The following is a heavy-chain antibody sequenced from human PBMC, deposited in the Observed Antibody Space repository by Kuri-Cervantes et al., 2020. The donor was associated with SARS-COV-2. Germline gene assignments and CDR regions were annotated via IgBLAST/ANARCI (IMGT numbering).Heavy chain of an antibody. CDR3: ARGGTTVPTSGAFDF. CDR1: GGSISSGGYY. D-gene: IGHD4-17*01. CDR2: VYYNENT. V-gene: IGHV4-31*03. Sequence: LRLSCTVSGGSISSGGYYWSWVRQHPGRGPEWIGYVYYNENTFYSPSLKSRVTMSIDTSRNQFSLRLSSVTAADTAVYYCARGGTTVPTSGAFDFWGQGTLVTVSS. J-gene: IGHJ3*01.